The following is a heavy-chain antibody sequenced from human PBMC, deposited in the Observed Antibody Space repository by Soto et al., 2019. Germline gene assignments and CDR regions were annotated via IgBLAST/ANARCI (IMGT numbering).Heavy chain of an antibody. V-gene: IGHV1-69*13. CDR3: ATSFPYYYGSGSYYEYYFDY. CDR2: IIPIFGTA. J-gene: IGHJ4*02. Sequence: SVKVSCKASGGTFSSYAISWVRQAPGQGLEWMGGIIPIFGTANYAQKFQGRVTITADESTSTAYMELSSLRSEDTAVYYCATSFPYYYGSGSYYEYYFDYWGQGTLVTVSS. CDR1: GGTFSSYA. D-gene: IGHD3-10*01.